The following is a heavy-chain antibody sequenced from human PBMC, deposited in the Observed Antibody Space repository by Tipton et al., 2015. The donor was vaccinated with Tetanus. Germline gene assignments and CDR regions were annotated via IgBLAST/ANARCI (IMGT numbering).Heavy chain of an antibody. CDR1: GFTFSSYG. J-gene: IGHJ4*02. CDR2: IWYDGSNQ. CDR3: ARDYYDILTGYLRSPYFDY. V-gene: IGHV3-33*01. D-gene: IGHD3-9*01. Sequence: QLVQSGGGVVQPGRSLRLSCAASGFTFSSYGMHWVRQAPGKGLEWVAVIWYDGSNQYYADSVKGRFTISRDNSKNTLYLQMNSLRAEDTAVYYCARDYYDILTGYLRSPYFDYWGQGTLVTVSS.